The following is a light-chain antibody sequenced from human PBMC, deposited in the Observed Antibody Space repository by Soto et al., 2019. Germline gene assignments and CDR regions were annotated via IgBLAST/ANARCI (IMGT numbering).Light chain of an antibody. CDR1: QSVSSN. Sequence: EIVMTQSPATLSVSPGERATLSCRASQSVSSNVAWYQQKPGQAPRLLIYGASTRATGIPARFSGSGSGTEFTLTISSLQSEDFAVYYCLQYNNWPRTFGQGTKVEIK. CDR3: LQYNNWPRT. CDR2: GAS. V-gene: IGKV3-15*01. J-gene: IGKJ1*01.